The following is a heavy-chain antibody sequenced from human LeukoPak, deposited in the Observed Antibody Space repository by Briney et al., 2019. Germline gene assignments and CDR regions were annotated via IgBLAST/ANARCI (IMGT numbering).Heavy chain of an antibody. Sequence: PGGSLRLSCAASGFTFSSYSMNWIRQAPGKGLEWVSSMSVGSGLIYYAESVKGRFTVSRDNAKKSLYLQMNSLRAEDTAVYYCAREFEGTASGAGYWGQGILVTVSS. D-gene: IGHD1-26*01. CDR2: MSVGSGLI. CDR1: GFTFSSYS. CDR3: AREFEGTASGAGY. V-gene: IGHV3-21*01. J-gene: IGHJ4*02.